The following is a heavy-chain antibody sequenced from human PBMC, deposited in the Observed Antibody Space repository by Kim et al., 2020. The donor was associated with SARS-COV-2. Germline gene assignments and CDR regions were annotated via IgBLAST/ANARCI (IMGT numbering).Heavy chain of an antibody. Sequence: KFQGRVTITRDTSASTAYMELSSLRSEDTAVYYCASCSYSSRAYYYGMDVWGQGTTVTVSS. CDR3: ASCSYSSRAYYYGMDV. J-gene: IGHJ6*02. D-gene: IGHD6-13*01. V-gene: IGHV1-3*01.